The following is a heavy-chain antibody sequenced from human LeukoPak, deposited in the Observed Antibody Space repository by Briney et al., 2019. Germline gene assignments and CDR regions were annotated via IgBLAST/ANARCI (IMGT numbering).Heavy chain of an antibody. CDR1: GFTFSSYA. Sequence: GGSLRLSCAASGFTFSSYAMSWVRQAPGKGLEWVSAISGSGGSTYYADSVKGRFTISRYNSKNTLYLQMNSLRAEDTAVYYCAKDHVAVAGNYYYYYGMDVWGQGTTVTVSS. D-gene: IGHD6-19*01. CDR2: ISGSGGST. CDR3: AKDHVAVAGNYYYYYGMDV. J-gene: IGHJ6*02. V-gene: IGHV3-23*01.